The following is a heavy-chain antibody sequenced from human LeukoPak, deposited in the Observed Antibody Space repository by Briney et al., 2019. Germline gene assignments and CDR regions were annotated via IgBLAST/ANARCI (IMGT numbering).Heavy chain of an antibody. CDR1: GFTVSSNY. Sequence: GGSLRLSCAASGFTVSSNYMTWVRQAPGKGLEWVAVISYDGSNKYYADSVKGRFTISRDNSKNTLYLQMNSLRAEDTAVYYCATSKVARGYSYGYDYYYYGMDVWGQGTTVTVSS. D-gene: IGHD5-18*01. J-gene: IGHJ6*02. V-gene: IGHV3-30*03. CDR3: ATSKVARGYSYGYDYYYYGMDV. CDR2: ISYDGSNK.